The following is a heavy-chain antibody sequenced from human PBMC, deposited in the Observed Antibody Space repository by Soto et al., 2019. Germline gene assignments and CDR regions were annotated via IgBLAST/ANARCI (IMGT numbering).Heavy chain of an antibody. J-gene: IGHJ4*02. CDR1: GYTFTSYA. D-gene: IGHD3-3*01. Sequence: ASVKVSCKASGYTFTSYAVHWVRQAPGQRLEWMGWINPGNGDTKFSQKFQGRVTITRDTSATTAYMELSSLRSDDAAVYYCVKEIRIFGVVVFDYWGQGTLVTVSS. V-gene: IGHV1-3*01. CDR3: VKEIRIFGVVVFDY. CDR2: INPGNGDT.